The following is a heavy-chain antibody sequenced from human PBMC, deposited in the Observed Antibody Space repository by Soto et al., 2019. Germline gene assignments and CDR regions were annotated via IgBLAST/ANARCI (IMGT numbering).Heavy chain of an antibody. D-gene: IGHD3-10*01. V-gene: IGHV4-59*11. CDR1: GVSISNHY. CDR2: IYYSGST. Sequence: PSETLSLTCTASGVSISNHYWSWIRQPPGKGLEWIGYIYYSGSTYYYPSPKSRGSISVNTSTNQFSLKLSSVTAADTAVYYCARVPCDYPYYYYYGMEVWGQGTKVTVYS. J-gene: IGHJ6*02. CDR3: ARVPCDYPYYYYYGMEV.